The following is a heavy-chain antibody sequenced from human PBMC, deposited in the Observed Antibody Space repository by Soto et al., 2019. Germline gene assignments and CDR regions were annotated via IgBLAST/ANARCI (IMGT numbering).Heavy chain of an antibody. J-gene: IGHJ4*02. CDR3: TSPGGIHYGDKVDY. V-gene: IGHV4-38-2*01. CDR2: IDQSGNP. Sequence: PSETLSLTCAVSGFSISSSYYWGWIRQPPGKGLEWIGSIDQSGNPYYSPALKSRVTISRETSKKQFSLKLSSVTTADTAVYYCTSPGGIHYGDKVDYWGQGTLVTVSS. D-gene: IGHD4-17*01. CDR1: GFSISSSYY.